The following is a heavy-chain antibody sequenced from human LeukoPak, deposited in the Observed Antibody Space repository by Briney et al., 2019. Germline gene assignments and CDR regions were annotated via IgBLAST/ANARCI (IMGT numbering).Heavy chain of an antibody. D-gene: IGHD1-26*01. Sequence: PSQTLSLTCTVSGGSISSGSYYWSWIRQPAGKGLEWIGRIYTSGSTNYNPSLKSRVTISVDTSKNQFSLKLSSVTAADTAVYYCASMWAEVGATATFDYWGQGTLVTVSS. V-gene: IGHV4-61*02. J-gene: IGHJ4*02. CDR3: ASMWAEVGATATFDY. CDR1: GGSISSGSYY. CDR2: IYTSGST.